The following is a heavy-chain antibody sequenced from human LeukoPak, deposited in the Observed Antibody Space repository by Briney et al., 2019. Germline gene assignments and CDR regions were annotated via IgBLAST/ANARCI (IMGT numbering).Heavy chain of an antibody. Sequence: AGGSLRLSCAASGFSVSSNYMSWVRQAPGKGLELVSIIYSGNNTYCADSVKARFTLSRDTSKNTVYLQMNNLRAEDTAVYYCARCIAAAFFDSWGQGSLVTVSS. CDR1: GFSVSSNY. J-gene: IGHJ4*02. CDR2: IYSGNNT. CDR3: ARCIAAAFFDS. V-gene: IGHV3-66*01. D-gene: IGHD6-13*01.